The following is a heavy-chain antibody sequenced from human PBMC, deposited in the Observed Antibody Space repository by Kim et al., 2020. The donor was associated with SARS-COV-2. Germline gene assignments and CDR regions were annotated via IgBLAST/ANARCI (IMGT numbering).Heavy chain of an antibody. Sequence: TPSLKRRVTISLDTSKNQFSLKLSSVTAADTAVYYCARGLSSIAARLFDPWGQGTLVTVSS. V-gene: IGHV4-39*01. J-gene: IGHJ5*02. D-gene: IGHD6-6*01. CDR3: ARGLSSIAARLFDP.